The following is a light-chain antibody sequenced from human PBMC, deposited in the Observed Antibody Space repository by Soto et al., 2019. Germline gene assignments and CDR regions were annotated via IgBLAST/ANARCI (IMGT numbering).Light chain of an antibody. CDR3: QQYLDWPRT. CDR2: GAS. CDR1: QSVGSD. V-gene: IGKV3-15*01. J-gene: IGKJ1*01. Sequence: EVVMTLSAATLCVSPGATATLFCRASQSVGSDLVWYRQKPGQAPRVLIYGASNRATGVPDRFSGSWYGTVFNLTISSLQSDDFAVYYCQQYLDWPRTFGQGTKVDIK.